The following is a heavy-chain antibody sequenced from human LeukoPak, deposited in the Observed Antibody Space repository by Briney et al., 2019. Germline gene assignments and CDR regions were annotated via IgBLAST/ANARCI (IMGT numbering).Heavy chain of an antibody. V-gene: IGHV3-74*01. D-gene: IGHD3-3*01. Sequence: GGSLRLSCAASGFTFSSYDMHWVRQAPGKGLVWVSRINTDGSSANYADSVKGRFTISRDNAKNTLYLQMNSLRAEDTAVYYCARGTIYGLDAFDIWGQGTMVTVSS. CDR2: INTDGSSA. J-gene: IGHJ3*02. CDR3: ARGTIYGLDAFDI. CDR1: GFTFSSYD.